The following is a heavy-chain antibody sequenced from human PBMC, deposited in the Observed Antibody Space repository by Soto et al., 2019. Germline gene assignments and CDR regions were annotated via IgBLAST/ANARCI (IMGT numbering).Heavy chain of an antibody. J-gene: IGHJ4*02. CDR3: ARWDYGYYARFDY. Sequence: ASVKVSCKASGYTFTSYGISWVRQATGQGLEWMGWMNPNSGNTGYAQKFQGRVTMTRNTSISTAYMELSSLRSEDTAVYYCARWDYGYYARFDYWGQGTLVTVSS. CDR2: MNPNSGNT. V-gene: IGHV1-8*02. D-gene: IGHD4-17*01. CDR1: GYTFTSYG.